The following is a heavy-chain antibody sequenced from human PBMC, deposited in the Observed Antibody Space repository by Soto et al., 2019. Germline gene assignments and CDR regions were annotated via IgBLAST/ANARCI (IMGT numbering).Heavy chain of an antibody. Sequence: SETLSLTSTVSGGSISSGDYYWSWIGQPTGKGLEWIGYIYYSGSTYYNPSLKRRVTISVDTSKNQFSLKLSSVTAADTAVYYCARDKSGSYYLGGSSKWGQGTLVTV. D-gene: IGHD3-10*01. CDR2: IYYSGST. J-gene: IGHJ1*01. CDR3: ARDKSGSYYLGGSSK. V-gene: IGHV4-30-4*01. CDR1: GGSISSGDYY.